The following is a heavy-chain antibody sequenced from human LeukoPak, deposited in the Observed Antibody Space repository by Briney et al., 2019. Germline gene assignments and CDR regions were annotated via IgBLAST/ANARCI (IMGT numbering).Heavy chain of an antibody. V-gene: IGHV1-69*13. D-gene: IGHD2-2*01. CDR2: IIPIFGTA. J-gene: IGHJ4*01. Sequence: SVKVSCKASGGTFSSYAISWVRQAPGQGLEWMGGIIPIFGTANYAQKFQGRVTITADEPTSTAYMELSSLRSEDTAVYYCASVVPAARREFDYWGQGTLVTVSS. CDR3: ASVVPAARREFDY. CDR1: GGTFSSYA.